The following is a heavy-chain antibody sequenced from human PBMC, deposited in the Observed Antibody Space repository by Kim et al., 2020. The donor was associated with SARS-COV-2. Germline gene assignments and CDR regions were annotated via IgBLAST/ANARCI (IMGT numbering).Heavy chain of an antibody. CDR2: ISAYNGNT. CDR3: ARDCSSTSCSPFFDY. D-gene: IGHD2-2*01. J-gene: IGHJ4*02. Sequence: ASVKVSCKASGYTFTSYGISWVRQAPGQGLEWMGWISAYNGNTNYAQKLQGRVTMTTDTSTSTAYMELRSLRSDDTAVYYCARDCSSTSCSPFFDYWGQGTLVTVSS. CDR1: GYTFTSYG. V-gene: IGHV1-18*01.